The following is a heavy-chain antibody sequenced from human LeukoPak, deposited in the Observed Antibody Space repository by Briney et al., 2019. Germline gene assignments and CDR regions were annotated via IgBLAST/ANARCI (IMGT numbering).Heavy chain of an antibody. J-gene: IGHJ4*02. CDR3: ARDKSTSCYYFDY. D-gene: IGHD2-2*01. V-gene: IGHV3-33*01. CDR2: IWYDGSFK. CDR1: GFTFSSHG. Sequence: GRSLRLSCAASGFTFSSHGMHWVRQAPGRGLEWVAVIWYDGSFKYYADSVKGRFTISRDNSNSTVYLQMNSLRAEDTAVYYCARDKSTSCYYFDYWGQGTLVTVSS.